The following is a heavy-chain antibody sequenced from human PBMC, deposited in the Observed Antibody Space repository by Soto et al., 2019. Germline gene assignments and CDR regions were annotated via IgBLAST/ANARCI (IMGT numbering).Heavy chain of an antibody. CDR3: ARAGWERTRKGGYETYYFDY. D-gene: IGHD5-12*01. Sequence: PSETLSLTCTVSGGSVSSGSYYWSWIRQPPGKGLEWIGNIYYSGSTNYNPSLKSRVTISVDTSKNQFSLKLSSVTAADTAVYYCARAGWERTRKGGYETYYFDYWGQGTLVTVSS. V-gene: IGHV4-61*01. J-gene: IGHJ4*02. CDR2: IYYSGST. CDR1: GGSVSSGSYY.